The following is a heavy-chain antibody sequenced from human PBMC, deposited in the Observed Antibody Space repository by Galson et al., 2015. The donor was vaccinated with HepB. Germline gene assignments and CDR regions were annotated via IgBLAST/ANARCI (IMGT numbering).Heavy chain of an antibody. CDR3: TKYISTSGTRQFDY. D-gene: IGHD1-14*01. CDR1: GFTFSSYA. J-gene: IGHJ4*02. V-gene: IGHV3-23*01. CDR2: ISSGGGDR. Sequence: SLRLSCAASGFTFSSYAMTWVRQAPGKGLEWVSSISSGGGDRYYADSVKGRFTISRDNSKNTLSLQMDSLRAEDTAVYYCTKYISTSGTRQFDYWGQGTLVTVSS.